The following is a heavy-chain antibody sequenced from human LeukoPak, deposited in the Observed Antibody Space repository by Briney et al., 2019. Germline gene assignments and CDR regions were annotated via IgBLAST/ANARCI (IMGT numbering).Heavy chain of an antibody. CDR3: ARGGPSNGYNLGDLDY. Sequence: SVKVSCKASGGTFSSYTISWVRQAPGQGLEWMGRIIPILGIANYAQKFQGRVTITADKSTSTAYMELSSLRSEDTAVYYCARGGPSNGYNLGDLDYWGQGILVTVSS. J-gene: IGHJ4*02. V-gene: IGHV1-69*02. D-gene: IGHD5-24*01. CDR1: GGTFSSYT. CDR2: IIPILGIA.